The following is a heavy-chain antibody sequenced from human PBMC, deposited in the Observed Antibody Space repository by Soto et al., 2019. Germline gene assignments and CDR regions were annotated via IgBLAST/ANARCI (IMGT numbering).Heavy chain of an antibody. Sequence: PSETLSLTCSVSGYSVSSRDYYWAWIRQPPGKGLEWIGSMLYSGLTYYNPSLKSRVTLSVDTSKNQFSVRLNSVTASDTAVYYCAPLSVSLSGPYGIHVWGQGTTVTVSS. CDR3: APLSVSLSGPYGIHV. J-gene: IGHJ6*02. CDR2: MLYSGLT. CDR1: GYSVSSRDYY. D-gene: IGHD2-15*01. V-gene: IGHV4-39*01.